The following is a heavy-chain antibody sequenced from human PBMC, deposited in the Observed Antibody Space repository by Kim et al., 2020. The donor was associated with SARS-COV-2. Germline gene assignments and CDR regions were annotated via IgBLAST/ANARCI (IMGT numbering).Heavy chain of an antibody. J-gene: IGHJ4*02. CDR3: AYRWGSWYGIDY. Sequence: ASVKVSCKASGYTFTSYNINWVRQATGQGLEWMGWMNPNSGNTGYAQKFQGRLTMTRNTSISTAYMELNSPGSEDTAVYYCAYRWGSWYGIDYWGQGTL. D-gene: IGHD3-16*01. V-gene: IGHV1-8*01. CDR1: GYTFTSYN. CDR2: MNPNSGNT.